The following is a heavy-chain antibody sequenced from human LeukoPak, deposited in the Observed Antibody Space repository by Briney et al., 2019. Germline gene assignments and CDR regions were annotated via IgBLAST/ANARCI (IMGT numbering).Heavy chain of an antibody. J-gene: IGHJ6*02. Sequence: PSETLSLTCTVSGGSISSGDYYWSWIRQPPGKGLEWIGYIYYSGSTYYNPSLKSRVTISVDTSKNQFSLKLSSVTAADTAVYYCARDRIAAAGSDYYYGMDVWGQGTTVTVSS. V-gene: IGHV4-30-4*01. CDR2: IYYSGST. CDR1: GGSISSGDYY. D-gene: IGHD6-13*01. CDR3: ARDRIAAAGSDYYYGMDV.